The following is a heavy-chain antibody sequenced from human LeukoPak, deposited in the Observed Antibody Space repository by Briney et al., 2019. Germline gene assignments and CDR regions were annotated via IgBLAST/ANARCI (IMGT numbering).Heavy chain of an antibody. CDR2: IYPGDSRI. D-gene: IGHD6-13*01. J-gene: IGHJ5*02. V-gene: IGHV5-51*01. CDR1: GYSFTNYW. Sequence: GESLKISCHSFGYSFTNYWNGWGRQMPGKGMEWMGVIYPGDSRIRYNPSFQGQVTISVDKSISTAYLQWVSLKASDSAIYYCACRDLTSTWSFPWGQGTLVTVSS. CDR3: ACRDLTSTWSFP.